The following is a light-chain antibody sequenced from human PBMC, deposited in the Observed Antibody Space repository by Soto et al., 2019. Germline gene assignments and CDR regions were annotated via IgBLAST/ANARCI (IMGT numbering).Light chain of an antibody. V-gene: IGKV3-15*01. Sequence: EIVMTQSPANLSVSPGERATLSCRASQSVSSNLAWYQQKPGQGPRLLIYGASTRATGIPARFSGSGSGTEFTLTISSLQSEDFAVYYCQQYNKLPPDTFGQGTKVEIK. J-gene: IGKJ2*01. CDR2: GAS. CDR3: QQYNKLPPDT. CDR1: QSVSSN.